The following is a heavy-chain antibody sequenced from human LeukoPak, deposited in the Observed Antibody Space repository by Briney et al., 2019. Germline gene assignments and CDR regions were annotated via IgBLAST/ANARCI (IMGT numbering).Heavy chain of an antibody. Sequence: SVKVSCKASGGTFSSYTISWVRQAPGQGLEWMGRIIPILGIANYAQKFQGRVTITADKSTSTAYMELSSLRSEDTAVYYCARDWGAGYCGGDCHYYWGQGTLVTVSS. CDR3: ARDWGAGYCGGDCHYY. CDR1: GGTFSSYT. V-gene: IGHV1-69*04. CDR2: IIPILGIA. D-gene: IGHD2-21*01. J-gene: IGHJ4*02.